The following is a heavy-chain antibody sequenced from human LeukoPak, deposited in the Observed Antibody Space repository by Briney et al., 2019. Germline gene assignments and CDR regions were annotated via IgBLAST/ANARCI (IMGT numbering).Heavy chain of an antibody. CDR1: GGSFNDYY. CDR2: IRHSGST. CDR3: ARRGSWTYYYAMDV. Sequence: SETLSLTCDVSGGSFNDYYWSWIRQAPGKGLEWIGEIRHSGSTNYNPSLKGRVTVSVDTSKNQFSLRLTSVTAADTAVYYCARRGSWTYYYAMDVWGQGTTVTVS. D-gene: IGHD6-13*01. V-gene: IGHV4-34*01. J-gene: IGHJ6*02.